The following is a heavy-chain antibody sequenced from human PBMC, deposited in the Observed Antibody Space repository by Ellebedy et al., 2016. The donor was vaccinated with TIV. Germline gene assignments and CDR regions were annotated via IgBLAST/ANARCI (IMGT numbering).Heavy chain of an antibody. Sequence: GGSLRLXXAASGFTFSSYAMNWVRQAPGKGLEWVSAISGSGGSTYYADSVKGRFTISRDNSKNTLYLQMNSLRAEDTAVYYCARGDYFGSLGGHWSLGVYWGQGTLVTVSS. D-gene: IGHD3-3*01. CDR2: ISGSGGST. CDR1: GFTFSSYA. V-gene: IGHV3-23*01. CDR3: ARGDYFGSLGGHWSLGVY. J-gene: IGHJ4*02.